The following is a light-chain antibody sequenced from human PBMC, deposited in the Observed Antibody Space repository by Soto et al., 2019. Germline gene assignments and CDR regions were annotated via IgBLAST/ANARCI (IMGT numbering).Light chain of an antibody. CDR1: QSINIW. J-gene: IGKJ1*01. CDR2: KAS. V-gene: IGKV1-5*03. CDR3: HQHNSPPWT. Sequence: DIQMTQSPSTLSASVGDRVTITCRASQSINIWLAWYQQKPGKAPKLLIYKASNLESGVPSRFSSSGSGTEFTLTISSLQADDFAAYYCHQHNSPPWTFGQGTKVEIK.